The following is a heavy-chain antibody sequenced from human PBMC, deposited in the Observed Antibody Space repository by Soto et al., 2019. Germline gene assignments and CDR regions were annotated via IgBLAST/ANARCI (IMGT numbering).Heavy chain of an antibody. CDR1: GFTFSSYW. CDR3: ARDNPTYYDFWSGYYVPSN. J-gene: IGHJ4*02. Sequence: GGSLRLSCAASGFTFSSYWMSWVRQAPGKGLEWVANIKQDGSERYYVDSVKGRFTISRDNAKNSLYLQMTSLRAEDTAVYYCARDNPTYYDFWSGYYVPSNWGQGTLVTVSS. V-gene: IGHV3-7*05. D-gene: IGHD3-3*01. CDR2: IKQDGSER.